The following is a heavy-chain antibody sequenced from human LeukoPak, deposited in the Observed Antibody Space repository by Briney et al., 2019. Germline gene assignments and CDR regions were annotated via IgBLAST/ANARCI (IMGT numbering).Heavy chain of an antibody. CDR1: GFTFDDYA. CDR2: ISWNSGSI. D-gene: IGHD2-2*02. Sequence: GGSLRLSCAASGFTFDDYAMHWVRQAPGKGLEWVSSISWNSGSIGYADSVKGRFTISRDNAENSLYLQMNSLRAEDTALYYCAKGYCSSTTCYTSYWGQGPLVTVSS. CDR3: AKGYCSSTTCYTSY. J-gene: IGHJ4*02. V-gene: IGHV3-9*01.